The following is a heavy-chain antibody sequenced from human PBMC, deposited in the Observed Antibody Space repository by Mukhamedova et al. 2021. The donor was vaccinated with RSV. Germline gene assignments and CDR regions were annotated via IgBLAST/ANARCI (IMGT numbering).Heavy chain of an antibody. J-gene: IGHJ4*02. Sequence: GKGLEWLANINQDGSETKYVDSVKGRFTISRDNAKNSLYLQMNNLRAEDSAVYYCARPGSYCSGGGSCFPFGYWGQGTLVTGSS. V-gene: IGHV3-7*01. CDR3: ARPGSYCSGGGSCFPFGY. D-gene: IGHD2-15*01. CDR2: INQDGSET.